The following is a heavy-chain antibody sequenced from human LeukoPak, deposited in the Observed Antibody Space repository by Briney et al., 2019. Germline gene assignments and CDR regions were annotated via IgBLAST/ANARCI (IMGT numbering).Heavy chain of an antibody. CDR1: GGSISSYY. Sequence: SETLSLTCTVSGGSISSYYWSWIRQPSGKGLEWIGYIYYSGSTNYNPSLKSRVTISVDTSKNQFSLKLSSVTAADTAVYYCARVIDYYGSGSYTSYYFDYWGQGTLVTVSS. CDR2: IYYSGST. D-gene: IGHD3-10*01. V-gene: IGHV4-59*01. J-gene: IGHJ4*02. CDR3: ARVIDYYGSGSYTSYYFDY.